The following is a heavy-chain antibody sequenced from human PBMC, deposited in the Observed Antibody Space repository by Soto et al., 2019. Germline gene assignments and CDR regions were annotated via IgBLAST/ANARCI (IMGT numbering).Heavy chain of an antibody. CDR3: AKAVRGVMTDPLYPFDY. CDR1: GFTLSSYA. D-gene: IGHD3-10*01. V-gene: IGHV3-23*01. J-gene: IGHJ4*02. Sequence: EVQLLESGGGLVQPGGSLRLSCAASGFTLSSYAMSWVRQAPGKGLEWVSAISGSGGSTYYADSVKGRFTISRDNSKNTLYLQMNSLRAEDTAVYYCAKAVRGVMTDPLYPFDYWGQGTLVTVSS. CDR2: ISGSGGST.